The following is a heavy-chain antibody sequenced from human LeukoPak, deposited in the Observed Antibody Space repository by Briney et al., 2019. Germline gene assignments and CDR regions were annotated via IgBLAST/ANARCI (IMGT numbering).Heavy chain of an antibody. J-gene: IGHJ4*02. CDR3: ARDPGSLYFDY. CDR1: GYTFTSYY. CDR2: IIPIFGTA. Sequence: ASVKVSCKASGYTFTSYYMHWVRQAPGQGLEWMGRIIPIFGTANYAQKFQGRVTITTDESTSTAYMELSSLRSEDTAVYYCARDPGSLYFDYWGQGTLVTVSS. V-gene: IGHV1-69*05.